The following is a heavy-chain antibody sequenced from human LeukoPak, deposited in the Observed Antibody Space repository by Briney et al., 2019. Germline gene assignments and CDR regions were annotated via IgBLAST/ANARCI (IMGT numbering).Heavy chain of an antibody. CDR3: AREVAAAGLDY. V-gene: IGHV4-30-2*01. Sequence: SETLSLTCAVYGGSFSGYYWSWIRQPPGKGLEWIGYIYHSGSTYYNPSLKSRVTISVDRSKNQFSLKLSSVTAADTAVYYCAREVAAAGLDYWGQGTLVTVSS. D-gene: IGHD6-13*01. J-gene: IGHJ4*02. CDR1: GGSFSGYY. CDR2: IYHSGST.